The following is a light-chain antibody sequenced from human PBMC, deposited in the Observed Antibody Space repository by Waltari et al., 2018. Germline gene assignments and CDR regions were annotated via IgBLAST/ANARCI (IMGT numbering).Light chain of an antibody. Sequence: QSILTQPTSVSGAPGQRVTISCTGRSSNIGAGHDVHWYQAFPGTAPKLLIYGNNTRPSGVPDRFSGSKSGASASLAINGLQAEDEADYYCQSFDSNVRGGVVFGGGTKVTVL. CDR1: SSNIGAGHD. CDR3: QSFDSNVRGGVV. CDR2: GNN. J-gene: IGLJ3*02. V-gene: IGLV1-40*01.